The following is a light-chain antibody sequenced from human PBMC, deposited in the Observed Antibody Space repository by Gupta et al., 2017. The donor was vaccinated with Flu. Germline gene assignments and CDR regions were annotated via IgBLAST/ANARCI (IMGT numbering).Light chain of an antibody. CDR3: GTWDSSLSAVV. Sequence: SVLTQPPTVSAAPGQKVTISCSGSSSNIGNNYVSWYQPLPGTAPKLLIYENNKRPSGIPDRFSGSKSGTSATLGITGLQTGDEADYYCGTWDSSLSAVVFGGGTKLTVL. CDR2: ENN. J-gene: IGLJ2*01. V-gene: IGLV1-51*02. CDR1: SSNIGNNY.